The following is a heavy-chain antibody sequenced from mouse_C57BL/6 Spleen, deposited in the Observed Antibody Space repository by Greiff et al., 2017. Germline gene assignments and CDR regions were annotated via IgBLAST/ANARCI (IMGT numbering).Heavy chain of an antibody. Sequence: VQLQQSGPELVKPGASVKISCKASGYAFSSSWMNWVKQRPGKGLEWIGRIYPGDGDTNYNGTFKGKATLTADKSSSTAYMQLSSLTSEDSAVYFCARQSGNGYFDVWGTGTTVTVSS. CDR1: GYAFSSSW. CDR2: IYPGDGDT. CDR3: ARQSGNGYFDV. J-gene: IGHJ1*03. V-gene: IGHV1-82*01. D-gene: IGHD1-3*01.